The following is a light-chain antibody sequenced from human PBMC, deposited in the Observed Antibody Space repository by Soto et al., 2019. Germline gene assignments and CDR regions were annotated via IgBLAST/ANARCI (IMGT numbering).Light chain of an antibody. Sequence: SSDIGGYNYVSWYQQHPGKVPKLIIFEVNNRPSGVSNRFSASKSGNTASLTISGLQAEDEADYYCSSYTSRSAIVFGGGTKVTVL. J-gene: IGLJ2*01. V-gene: IGLV2-14*01. CDR1: SSDIGGYNY. CDR3: SSYTSRSAIV. CDR2: EVN.